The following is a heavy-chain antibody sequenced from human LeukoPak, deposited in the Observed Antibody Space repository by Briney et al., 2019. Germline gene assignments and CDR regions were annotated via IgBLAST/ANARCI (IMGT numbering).Heavy chain of an antibody. CDR3: AGIQLRDAFDI. V-gene: IGHV4-39*07. CDR1: GGSISSSSYY. D-gene: IGHD5-18*01. Sequence: QPSETLSLTCTVSGGSISSSSYYWGWIRQPPGKGLEWIGSIYYSGSTYYNPSLKSRVTISVDTSKNQFSLKLSSVTAADTAVYYCAGIQLRDAFDIWGQGTMVTVSS. J-gene: IGHJ3*02. CDR2: IYYSGST.